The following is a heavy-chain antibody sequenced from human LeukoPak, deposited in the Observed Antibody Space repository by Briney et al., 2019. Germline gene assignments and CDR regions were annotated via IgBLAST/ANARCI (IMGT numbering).Heavy chain of an antibody. J-gene: IGHJ4*02. CDR3: AKLRLYSSGWYYFDY. CDR2: ISSNGGST. CDR1: GFTFSSYS. V-gene: IGHV3-64*01. Sequence: PGGSLRLSCAASGFTFSSYSMHWVRQAPGKGLEYVSAISSNGGSTYYANSVKGRFTISRDNSKNTLYLQMGSLRAEDMAVYYCAKLRLYSSGWYYFDYWGQGTLVTVSS. D-gene: IGHD6-19*01.